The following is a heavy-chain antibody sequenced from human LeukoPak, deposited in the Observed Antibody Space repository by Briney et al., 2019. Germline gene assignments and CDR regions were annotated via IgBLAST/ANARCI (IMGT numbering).Heavy chain of an antibody. Sequence: PGGSLRLSCAASGFTFDNYAMSWVRQAPGKGLEWVSGITGSGGSTYYADSVKGRFTIFRANSKNTLYLQMNSLRVEDTAVYYCAKVKYSSGYEDDAFDIWGQGTMVTVSS. CDR2: ITGSGGST. D-gene: IGHD3-22*01. CDR3: AKVKYSSGYEDDAFDI. J-gene: IGHJ3*02. CDR1: GFTFDNYA. V-gene: IGHV3-23*01.